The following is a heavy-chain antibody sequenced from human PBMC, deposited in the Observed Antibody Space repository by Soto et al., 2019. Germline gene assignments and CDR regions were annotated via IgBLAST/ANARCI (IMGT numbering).Heavy chain of an antibody. J-gene: IGHJ4*02. Sequence: AVYGGSFSGYYWSWIRQPPGKGLEWIGEVNHSGSTNYNPSLKSRVTISVDTSKNQFSLKLSSVTAADTAVYYCARGLLAVAGTGDGRDYWGQGTLVTVSS. CDR3: ARGLLAVAGTGDGRDY. D-gene: IGHD6-19*01. V-gene: IGHV4-34*01. CDR1: GGSFSGYY. CDR2: VNHSGST.